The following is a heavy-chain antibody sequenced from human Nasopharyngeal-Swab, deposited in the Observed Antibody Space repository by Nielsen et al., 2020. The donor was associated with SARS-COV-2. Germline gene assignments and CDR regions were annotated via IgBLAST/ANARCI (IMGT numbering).Heavy chain of an antibody. CDR1: GYTLTELS. V-gene: IGHV1-24*01. CDR3: ARAADHDPDAFDI. CDR2: FDPEDGET. Sequence: SVKVSCKVSGYTLTELSMHFVRQAPGKGLEWMGGFDPEDGETIYAQNFQCRFTMTEDTSTDTAYMDLSSLRSEDTAVYYCARAADHDPDAFDIWGQGKMVNVSS. J-gene: IGHJ3*02.